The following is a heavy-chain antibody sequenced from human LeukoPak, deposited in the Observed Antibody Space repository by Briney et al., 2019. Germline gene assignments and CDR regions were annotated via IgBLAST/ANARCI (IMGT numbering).Heavy chain of an antibody. CDR1: GFMFSSNW. CDR2: IKEDGTET. CDR3: AKGLGKTTVTPLGY. Sequence: GGSLRLSCAASGFMFSSNWMSWVRLAPGKGLEWVANIKEDGTETYYVDSVKGRFTISRDNAKNSLYLQMNSLRVEDTAVYYCAKGLGKTTVTPLGYWGQGTLVTVSS. D-gene: IGHD4-11*01. V-gene: IGHV3-7*03. J-gene: IGHJ4*02.